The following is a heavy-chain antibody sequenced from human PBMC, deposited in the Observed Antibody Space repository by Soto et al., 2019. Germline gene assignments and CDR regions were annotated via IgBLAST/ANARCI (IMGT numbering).Heavy chain of an antibody. V-gene: IGHV3-33*01. D-gene: IGHD3-10*01. Sequence: GGSLRLSSTSSGFLFSNYGLHWVRQAPGKGLEWVATIWYDGNHEVYADSVKGRFSISRDNSNGTLYLQMTSLSAEDTAIYYCARVYGKMVAVPPDFWGQGTLVTVSS. J-gene: IGHJ4*02. CDR3: ARVYGKMVAVPPDF. CDR1: GFLFSNYG. CDR2: IWYDGNHE.